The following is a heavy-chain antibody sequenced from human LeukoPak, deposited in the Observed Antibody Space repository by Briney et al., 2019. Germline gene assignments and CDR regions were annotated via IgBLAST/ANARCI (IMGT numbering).Heavy chain of an antibody. CDR1: GYTFTSYA. V-gene: IGHV7-4-1*02. J-gene: IGHJ4*02. CDR3: VCPSPRYSSGSFDY. Sequence: GASVKVSCKASGYTFTSYAMNWVRQAPGQGLEWMGWINTNTGNPTYAQGFTGRFVFSLDTSVSTAYLQISSLKAEDTAVYYCVCPSPRYSSGSFDYWGQGTLVTVSS. CDR2: INTNTGNP. D-gene: IGHD6-19*01.